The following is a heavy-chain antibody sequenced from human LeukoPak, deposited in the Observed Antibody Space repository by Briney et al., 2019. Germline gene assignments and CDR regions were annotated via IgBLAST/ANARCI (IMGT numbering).Heavy chain of an antibody. CDR1: GFSFTTYW. J-gene: IGHJ4*02. D-gene: IGHD3-3*01. V-gene: IGHV3-7*01. CDR2: INKDESSQ. CDR3: ARQGLVSSYYYCDY. Sequence: PGGSLRLSCAAPGFSFTTYWMGWVRQAPGKGLEWVANINKDESSQYHVDAVRGRFTISRDNAKNSLNLQMNSLRDEDAAVYFCARQGLVSSYYYCDYWGQGALATVSS.